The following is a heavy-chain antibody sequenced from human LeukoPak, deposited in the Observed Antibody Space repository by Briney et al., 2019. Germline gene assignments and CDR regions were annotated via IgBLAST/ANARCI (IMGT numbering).Heavy chain of an antibody. Sequence: GGSLRLSCAASEFTFSKSWMNWVRQAPGMGLEWVGRIKRKTEGGATDYAAPVKGRFTISKDDSTSTLYLHMNSLRAEDTAVYYCAKDRFPQTSQRPLSFDYWGQGTLVTVSS. CDR1: EFTFSKSW. CDR2: IKRKTEGGAT. D-gene: IGHD2/OR15-2a*01. V-gene: IGHV3-15*01. J-gene: IGHJ4*02. CDR3: AKDRFPQTSQRPLSFDY.